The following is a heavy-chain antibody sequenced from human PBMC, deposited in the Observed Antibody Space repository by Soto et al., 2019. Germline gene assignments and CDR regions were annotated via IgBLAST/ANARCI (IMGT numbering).Heavy chain of an antibody. CDR2: IDTSSSIV. D-gene: IGHD6-13*01. CDR3: ARGPYSSRWYLYYFDY. V-gene: IGHV3-48*02. J-gene: IGHJ4*02. Sequence: EVQLVESGGGLVQSGGSLRLSCEASGFTFSSYTMNWVRQAPGKGREWVSYIDTSSSIVYYADSVKGRFTISRDNAKNALYLQMSSLRDEDTAVYYCARGPYSSRWYLYYFDYWGQGTLVTVSS. CDR1: GFTFSSYT.